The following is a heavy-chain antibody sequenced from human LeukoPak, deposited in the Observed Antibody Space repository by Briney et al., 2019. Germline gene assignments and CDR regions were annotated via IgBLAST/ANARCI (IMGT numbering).Heavy chain of an antibody. CDR1: LFTFSYYA. J-gene: IGHJ4*02. Sequence: GGSLRLSCSASLFTFSYYAMTWVRQAPGKGLEWVSGVSGSGDYTYYADSVKGRFTIYRDNSKNTLYLHLNSLRVEDTAVYYCAKEIYAYGSRGFDYWGQGTLVTVSS. CDR3: AKEIYAYGSRGFDY. CDR2: VSGSGDYT. D-gene: IGHD3-10*01. V-gene: IGHV3-23*01.